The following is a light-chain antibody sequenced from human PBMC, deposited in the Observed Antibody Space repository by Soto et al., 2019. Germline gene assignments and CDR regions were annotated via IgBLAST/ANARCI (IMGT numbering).Light chain of an antibody. CDR1: QTISRC. CDR3: HSRA. CDR2: DAS. J-gene: IGKJ1*01. Sequence: IRLTQTPSTLSASVGDEVTITCRASQTISRCLAWYQQKPGRAPKLLIYDASTLESGVPSRLSGSGSETEFTLTISRLQPDDFATYFCHSRAFGQGTKVDIK. V-gene: IGKV1-5*01.